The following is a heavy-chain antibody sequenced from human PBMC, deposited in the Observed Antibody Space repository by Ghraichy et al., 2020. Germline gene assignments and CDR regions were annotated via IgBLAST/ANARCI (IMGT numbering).Heavy chain of an antibody. CDR1: GGSISSGSYY. CDR2: IYTSGST. CDR3: ARDSPAFRMVRGADDAFDI. V-gene: IGHV4-61*02. D-gene: IGHD3-10*01. Sequence: SETLSLTCTVSGGSISSGSYYWSWIRQPAGKGLEWIGRIYTSGSTNYNPSLKSRVTISVDTSKNQFSLKLSSVTAADTAVYYCARDSPAFRMVRGADDAFDIWGQGTMVTVSS. J-gene: IGHJ3*02.